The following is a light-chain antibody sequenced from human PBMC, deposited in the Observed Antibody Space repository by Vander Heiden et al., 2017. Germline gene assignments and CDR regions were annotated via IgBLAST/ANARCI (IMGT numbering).Light chain of an antibody. J-gene: IGKJ4*01. Sequence: DIVMTQPPDSLAVSLGERATINCKSSQSLLYYSNNKNYLAWYQQRPGQPPNLLIYWASARESGVPDRFSGSGSGTDFTLTITSLQAEDVAVYFCQQYYSAPLTFGGGTKVEIK. V-gene: IGKV4-1*01. CDR1: QSLLYYSNNKNY. CDR2: WAS. CDR3: QQYYSAPLT.